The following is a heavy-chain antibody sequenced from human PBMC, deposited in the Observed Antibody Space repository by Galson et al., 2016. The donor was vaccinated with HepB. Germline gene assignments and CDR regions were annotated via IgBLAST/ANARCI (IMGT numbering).Heavy chain of an antibody. CDR3: TSPRVTSSSGDWYFDL. D-gene: IGHD6-6*01. J-gene: IGHJ2*01. CDR2: IRNKANSYAT. Sequence: SLRLSCAASGFTFSGSAMHWVRQASGKGLEWVGRIRNKANSYATACVPSLTGRFTISRDDSKNTAYLQMNSLKTEDTAVYYCTSPRVTSSSGDWYFDLWGRGTLVTVSS. CDR1: GFTFSGSA. V-gene: IGHV3-73*01.